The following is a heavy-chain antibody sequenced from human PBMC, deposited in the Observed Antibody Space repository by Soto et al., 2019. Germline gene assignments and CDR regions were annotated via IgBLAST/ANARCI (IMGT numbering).Heavy chain of an antibody. CDR2: VYTSGST. V-gene: IGHV4-4*07. D-gene: IGHD3-3*01. J-gene: IGHJ4*02. CDR1: GGSISSYY. CDR3: ARHLYDFWSGYPLPYYFDY. Sequence: SETLSLTCTVPGGSISSYYWSWIRQPAGKGLEWIGRVYTSGSTNYNPSLKSRVTMSVDTSKNQFSLKLSSVTAADTAVYYCARHLYDFWSGYPLPYYFDYWGQGTLVTVSS.